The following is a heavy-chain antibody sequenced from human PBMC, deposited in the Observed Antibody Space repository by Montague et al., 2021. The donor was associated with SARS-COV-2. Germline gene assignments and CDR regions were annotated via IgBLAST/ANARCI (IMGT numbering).Heavy chain of an antibody. Sequence: SETLSLTCTVFGGSISNYYWSWIRQPPGKGLEWIGYIYYSGSTYYNPSLKSRVTISVDTSKNQFSLKLSSVTAADAAVYYCARGSGWMGNAFDIWGQGTMVTVSS. D-gene: IGHD3-22*01. CDR3: ARGSGWMGNAFDI. CDR1: GGSISNYY. J-gene: IGHJ3*02. V-gene: IGHV4-59*01. CDR2: IYYSGST.